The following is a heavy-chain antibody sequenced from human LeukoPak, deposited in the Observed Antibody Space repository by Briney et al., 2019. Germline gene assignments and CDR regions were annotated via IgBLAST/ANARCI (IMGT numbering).Heavy chain of an antibody. CDR2: ISAYNGNT. V-gene: IGHV1-18*01. D-gene: IGHD4-11*01. CDR3: AADRSTVTLPLRY. Sequence: ASVKVSCKASGYTFTSYGISWVRQAPGQGLEWMGWISAYNGNTNYAQKLQGRVTMTTDTSTNTAYMEMRSLRSEDTAVYYCAADRSTVTLPLRYWGQGTLVTVSS. CDR1: GYTFTSYG. J-gene: IGHJ4*02.